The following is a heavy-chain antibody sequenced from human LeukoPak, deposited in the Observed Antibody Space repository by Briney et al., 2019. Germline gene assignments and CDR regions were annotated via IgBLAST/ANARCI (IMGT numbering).Heavy chain of an antibody. Sequence: GGSLRLSCAASGFTFSSYAMHWVRQAPGKGLEWVAVISYDGSNKYYADSVKGRFTISKDNSKNTLYLQMNSLRAEDTAVYYCAREGIVGATCFDYWGQGTLVTVSS. CDR3: AREGIVGATCFDY. D-gene: IGHD1-26*01. CDR2: ISYDGSNK. J-gene: IGHJ4*02. CDR1: GFTFSSYA. V-gene: IGHV3-30*04.